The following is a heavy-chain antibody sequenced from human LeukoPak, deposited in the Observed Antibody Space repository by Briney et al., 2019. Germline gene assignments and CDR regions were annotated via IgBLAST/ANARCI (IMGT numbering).Heavy chain of an antibody. CDR2: ISGSGGST. Sequence: GRSLRLSCAASGFTFDDYAMHWVRQAPGKGLEWVSAISGSGGSTYYADSVKGRFTISRDNSKNTLYLQMNSLRAEDTAVYYCAKVGYCSSTSCYKFDYWGRGTLVTVSS. J-gene: IGHJ4*02. CDR3: AKVGYCSSTSCYKFDY. D-gene: IGHD2-2*02. CDR1: GFTFDDYA. V-gene: IGHV3-23*01.